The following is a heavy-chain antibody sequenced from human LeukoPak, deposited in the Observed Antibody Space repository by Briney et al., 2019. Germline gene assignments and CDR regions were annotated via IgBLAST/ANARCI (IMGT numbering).Heavy chain of an antibody. CDR2: ISGTGGST. Sequence: GGSLRLSCAASEFTFSNYAMSWVRQAPGKGLEWVSAISGTGGSTYYADSVKGRFTISRDNSKNTLYLQLSSLRADDTAVYYCARAPRYSGSYPMGMDVWGQGTTVTVSS. CDR3: ARAPRYSGSYPMGMDV. CDR1: EFTFSNYA. J-gene: IGHJ6*02. D-gene: IGHD1-26*01. V-gene: IGHV3-23*01.